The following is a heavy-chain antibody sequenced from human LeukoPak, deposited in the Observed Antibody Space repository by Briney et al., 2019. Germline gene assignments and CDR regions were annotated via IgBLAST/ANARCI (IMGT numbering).Heavy chain of an antibody. CDR3: AKDYTKGYGDLIFDY. D-gene: IGHD4-17*01. J-gene: IGHJ4*02. V-gene: IGHV3-23*01. CDR1: GFTFSSYA. CDR2: ISGSGGST. Sequence: GGSLRLSCAAPGFTFSSYAMSWVRQAPGKGLEWVSAISGSGGSTYYADSVKGRFTISRDNSKNTLYLQMNSLRAEDTAVYYCAKDYTKGYGDLIFDYWGQGTLVTVSS.